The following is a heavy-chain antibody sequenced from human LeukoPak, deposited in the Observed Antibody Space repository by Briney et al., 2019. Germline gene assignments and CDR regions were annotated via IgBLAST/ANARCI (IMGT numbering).Heavy chain of an antibody. CDR2: ISTSSTTI. V-gene: IGHV3-48*01. D-gene: IGHD3-22*01. J-gene: IGHJ4*02. Sequence: PGGSLRLSCAASGFTFSSFSMNWVRQAPGKGPEWVSYISTSSTTIYYADSVKGRFIIFRDDAKNSLYLQMNSLRAEDTAVYYCARDYYNSSGYFYEGSNYWGQGTLVTVSS. CDR3: ARDYYNSSGYFYEGSNY. CDR1: GFTFSSFS.